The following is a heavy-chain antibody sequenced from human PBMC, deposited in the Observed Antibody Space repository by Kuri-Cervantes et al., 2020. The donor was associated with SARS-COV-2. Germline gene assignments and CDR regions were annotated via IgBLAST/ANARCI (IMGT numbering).Heavy chain of an antibody. CDR2: ISAYNGNT. CDR3: ARGWSGYSLYYFDY. Sequence: ASVKVSCKASGYTFTSYGISWVRQAPGQGLEWVGWISAYNGNTNYAQKLQGRVTMTTDTSTSTAYMELRSLRSDDTAVYYCARGWSGYSLYYFDYWGQGTLVTVSS. CDR1: GYTFTSYG. V-gene: IGHV1-18*01. J-gene: IGHJ4*02. D-gene: IGHD3-3*01.